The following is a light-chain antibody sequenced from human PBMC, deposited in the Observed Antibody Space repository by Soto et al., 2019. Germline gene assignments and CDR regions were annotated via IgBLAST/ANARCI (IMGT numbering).Light chain of an antibody. J-gene: IGLJ3*02. CDR2: EVT. CDR1: SRDVGGYNY. V-gene: IGLV2-8*01. Sequence: QSVLTQPPSASGSPGPSVPISCPGTSRDVGGYNYVSWYQQYPGRAPKLMISEVTKRPSGVPDRFSGSKSGNTASLTVSGLQAEDEADYYCSSYAASNNFYFVFGGGTKLTVL. CDR3: SSYAASNNFYFV.